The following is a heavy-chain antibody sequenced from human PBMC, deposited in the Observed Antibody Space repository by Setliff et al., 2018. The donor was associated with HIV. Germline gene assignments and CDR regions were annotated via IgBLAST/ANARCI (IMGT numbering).Heavy chain of an antibody. CDR3: ARDYFDSSAYHYGFGAFDI. CDR2: INPSGGSA. D-gene: IGHD3-22*01. V-gene: IGHV1-46*01. Sequence: VKVSCKASGYTFTSYYLHWVRQAPGQGLEWMGMINPSGGSASYAQKFQGRVTMSRDTSTGTVYMELSSLRSEDTAVYYCARDYFDSSAYHYGFGAFDIWGQGTMVTVSS. J-gene: IGHJ3*02. CDR1: GYTFTSYY.